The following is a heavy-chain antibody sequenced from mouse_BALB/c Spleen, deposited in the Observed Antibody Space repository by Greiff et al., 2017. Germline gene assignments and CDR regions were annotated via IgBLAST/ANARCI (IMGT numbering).Heavy chain of an antibody. CDR2: IDPANGNT. CDR3: ASLGRKAY. D-gene: IGHD4-1*01. Sequence: VQLQQSGAELVKPGASVKLSCTASGFNFNDTYMHWVKQRPEQGLEWIGRIDPANGNTNYDPKFQGKATITVDTSSNTAYLQLSSLTSEDTAVYYCASLGRKAYWGQGTLVTVSA. V-gene: IGHV14-3*02. J-gene: IGHJ3*01. CDR1: GFNFNDTY.